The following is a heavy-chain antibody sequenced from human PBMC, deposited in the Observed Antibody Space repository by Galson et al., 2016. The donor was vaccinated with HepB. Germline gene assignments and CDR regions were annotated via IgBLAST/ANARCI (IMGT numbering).Heavy chain of an antibody. CDR3: ARPQPPYCSSTNCFYYGMDL. D-gene: IGHD2-2*01. CDR2: IIPTFGTT. V-gene: IGHV1-69*13. Sequence: SVKVSCKASGGTFSRYAISWVRQAPGQGLEWMGGIIPTFGTTNYAQKFQGRVTITADESTSTAYMELSSLRSEDTAVYYCARPQPPYCSSTNCFYYGMDLWGKGTTVTVSS. J-gene: IGHJ6*04. CDR1: GGTFSRYA.